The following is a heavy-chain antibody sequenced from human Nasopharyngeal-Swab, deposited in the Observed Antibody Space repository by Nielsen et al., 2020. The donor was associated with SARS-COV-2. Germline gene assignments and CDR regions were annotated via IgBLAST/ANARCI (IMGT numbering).Heavy chain of an antibody. J-gene: IGHJ5*02. CDR2: IKQDGSEK. CDR3: AREAATRPTNWFDP. Sequence: VRQAPGKGLEWVANIKQDGSEKYYVDSVKGRFTISRDSAKNSLYLQMNSLRAEDTAVYYCAREAATRPTNWFDPWGQGTLVTVSS. D-gene: IGHD2-15*01. V-gene: IGHV3-7*01.